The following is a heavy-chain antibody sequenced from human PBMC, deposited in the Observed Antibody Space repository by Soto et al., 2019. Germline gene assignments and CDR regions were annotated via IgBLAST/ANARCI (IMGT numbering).Heavy chain of an antibody. J-gene: IGHJ4*02. CDR3: TSDRYPRFYHGSGSYPYY. D-gene: IGHD3-10*01. Sequence: PGWSLRLSCATSVFTFSSFWMNSVRRSPGNGLEWVANIKTDGSETHYVDSVKGRFTISRDNPKTSLFLQMNSLRVEDTAVYFCTSDRYPRFYHGSGSYPYYWGQGTPVTVSS. CDR1: VFTFSSFW. V-gene: IGHV3-7*03. CDR2: IKTDGSET.